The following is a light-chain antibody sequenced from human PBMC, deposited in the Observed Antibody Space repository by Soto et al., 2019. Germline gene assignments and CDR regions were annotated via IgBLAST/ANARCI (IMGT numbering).Light chain of an antibody. CDR2: GAS. Sequence: EIVLTQSAATLSVSPGERATLFCRASQSVSKNLAWLQQKPGQAPRLLISGASTRATGIPGRFTGSGSGTDFTLTISNVRSEDVAVYYCLQYTTWPRTFGPGTKVDIK. V-gene: IGKV3-15*01. CDR3: LQYTTWPRT. J-gene: IGKJ1*01. CDR1: QSVSKN.